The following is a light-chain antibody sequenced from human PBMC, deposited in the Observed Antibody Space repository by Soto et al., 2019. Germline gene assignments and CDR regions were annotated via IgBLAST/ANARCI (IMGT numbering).Light chain of an antibody. Sequence: QSALPQPPSASGSRGQSVAISCTGTSSDVGGYNYVSWYQQHPGKAPKLMIYEVNKRPAGVPVRFSVSKSGNTASLTVSGLQAEDEADYYCSSYAGSSNVFGTGTKGTVL. V-gene: IGLV2-8*01. J-gene: IGLJ1*01. CDR1: SSDVGGYNY. CDR2: EVN. CDR3: SSYAGSSNV.